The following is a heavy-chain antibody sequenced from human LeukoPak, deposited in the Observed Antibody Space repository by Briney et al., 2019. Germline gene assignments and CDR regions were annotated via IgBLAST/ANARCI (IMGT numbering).Heavy chain of an antibody. Sequence: GGSLRLSCAASGFTFDDYGMSWVRQAPGKGLEWVSGINWNGGSTGYADSVKGRFTTSRDNATNSLYLQMNSLRAEDTALYYWAKDPRWLDPFDYWAREPWSPSPQ. CDR3: AKDPRWLDPFDY. V-gene: IGHV3-20*04. J-gene: IGHJ4*02. CDR2: INWNGGST. CDR1: GFTFDDYG. D-gene: IGHD6-19*01.